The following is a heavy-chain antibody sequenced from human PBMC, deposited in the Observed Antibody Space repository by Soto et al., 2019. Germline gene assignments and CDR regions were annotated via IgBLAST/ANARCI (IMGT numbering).Heavy chain of an antibody. V-gene: IGHV1-69*13. CDR1: GGTFSSYA. CDR3: ARAPVVSSSFARSYYFDD. J-gene: IGHJ4*02. D-gene: IGHD6-6*01. Sequence: ASVKVSCKASGGTFSSYAISWVRQAPGQGLEWMGGIIPIFGTANYAQKFQGRVTITADESTSTAYMELSSLRSEDTAVYYCARAPVVSSSFARSYYFDDWGQGTLVTVSS. CDR2: IIPIFGTA.